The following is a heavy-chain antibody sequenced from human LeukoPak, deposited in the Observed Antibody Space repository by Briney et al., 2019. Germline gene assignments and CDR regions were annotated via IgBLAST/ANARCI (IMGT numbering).Heavy chain of an antibody. CDR1: GGSISSYY. Sequence: SETLSLTCTVSGGSISSYYWSWIRQPPGKGLERIGYIYYSGSTNYNPSLKSRVTISVDTSKNQFSLKLSSVTAADTAVYYCARDNPGGTRIWFDPWGQGTLVTVSS. V-gene: IGHV4-59*01. CDR2: IYYSGST. J-gene: IGHJ5*02. CDR3: ARDNPGGTRIWFDP. D-gene: IGHD1-7*01.